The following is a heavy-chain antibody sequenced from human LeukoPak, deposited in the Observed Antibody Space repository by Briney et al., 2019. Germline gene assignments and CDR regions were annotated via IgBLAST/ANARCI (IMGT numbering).Heavy chain of an antibody. J-gene: IGHJ4*02. D-gene: IGHD3-10*01. CDR3: ARDLTMVRGGPD. Sequence: GRSLRLSCAASGFTFSSYAMHWVRQAPGKGLEGVAVISYDGSNKYYADSVKGRFTISRDNSKNTLYLQMNSLRAEDTAVYYCARDLTMVRGGPDWGQGTLVTVSS. V-gene: IGHV3-30*04. CDR2: ISYDGSNK. CDR1: GFTFSSYA.